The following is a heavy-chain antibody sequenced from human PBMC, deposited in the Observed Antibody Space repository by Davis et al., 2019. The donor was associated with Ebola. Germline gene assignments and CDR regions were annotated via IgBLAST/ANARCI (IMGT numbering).Heavy chain of an antibody. J-gene: IGHJ4*02. CDR2: VFSSGTT. CDR1: GASISRYF. Sequence: PGGSLRLSCTVSGASISRYFWSWIRQPAGKGLEWIGRVFSSGTTNYNPSLQSRVSMSVDTSRNQISLKLSSVTAADTAVYFCAREPSDWGQGILVTVSS. V-gene: IGHV4-4*07. CDR3: AREPSD.